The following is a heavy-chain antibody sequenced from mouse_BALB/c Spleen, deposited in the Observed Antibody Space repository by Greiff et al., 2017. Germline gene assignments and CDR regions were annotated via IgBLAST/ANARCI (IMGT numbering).Heavy chain of an antibody. CDR1: GYTFSSYW. CDR3: ARRGNPHYYAIDY. Sequence: QVQLQQSGAELMKPGASVKISCKATGYTFSSYWIEWVKQRPGHGLEWIGEILPGSGSTNYNEKFKGKATFTADTSSNTAYMQLSSLTSEDSAVYYCARRGNPHYYAIDYWGQGTAVTVS. J-gene: IGHJ4*01. V-gene: IGHV1-9*01. CDR2: ILPGSGST. D-gene: IGHD2-1*01.